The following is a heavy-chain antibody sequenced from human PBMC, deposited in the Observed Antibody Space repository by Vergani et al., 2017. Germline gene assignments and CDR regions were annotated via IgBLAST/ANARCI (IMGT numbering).Heavy chain of an antibody. D-gene: IGHD3-10*01. V-gene: IGHV4-59*01. Sequence: QVQLQESGPGLVKPSENLSLTCTVSGGSISSYYWSWIRQPPGKGLEWIGYIYYSGSTNYNPSLKSRVTISVDTSKNQFSLKLSSVTAADTAVYYCARAHSGGWFDPWGQGTLVTVSS. CDR3: ARAHSGGWFDP. CDR1: GGSISSYY. J-gene: IGHJ5*02. CDR2: IYYSGST.